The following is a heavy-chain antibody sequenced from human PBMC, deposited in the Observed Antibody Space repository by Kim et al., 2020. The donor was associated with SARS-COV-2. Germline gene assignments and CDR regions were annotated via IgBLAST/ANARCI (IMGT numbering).Heavy chain of an antibody. CDR3: ARDNFMCSGGSCYWTAAFDI. J-gene: IGHJ3*02. Sequence: GGSLRLSCAASGFTFSSYSMNWVRQAPGKGLEWVSYISSSSSTIYYADSVKGRFTISRDNAKNSLYLQMNSLRAEDTAVYYCARDNFMCSGGSCYWTAAFDIWGKGTMVTVSS. D-gene: IGHD2-15*01. CDR1: GFTFSSYS. CDR2: ISSSSSTI. V-gene: IGHV3-48*04.